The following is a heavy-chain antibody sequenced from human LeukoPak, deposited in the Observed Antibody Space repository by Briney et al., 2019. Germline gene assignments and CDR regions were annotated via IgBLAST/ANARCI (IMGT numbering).Heavy chain of an antibody. J-gene: IGHJ4*02. Sequence: GGSLRLSCSVSGFTFSTYVMHWVRQAPGKGLEYVSAISSNGDNTYYADSVKGRFTISRDNSKNTLCLQMSSLRADDTGVYYCVRGTGYWGQGTLVTVSS. CDR2: ISSNGDNT. CDR1: GFTFSTYV. V-gene: IGHV3-64D*06. CDR3: VRGTGY.